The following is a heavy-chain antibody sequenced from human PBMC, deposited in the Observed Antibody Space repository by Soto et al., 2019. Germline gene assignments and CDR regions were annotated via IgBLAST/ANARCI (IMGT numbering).Heavy chain of an antibody. V-gene: IGHV3-21*01. CDR2: ISSSSSYI. Sequence: EVQLVESGGGLVKPGGSLRLSCAASGFTFSSYSMNWVRQAPGKGLEWVSSISSSSSYIYYADSVKGRFTISRDNAKNSPYLQMNSLRAEDTAVYYCARGTVGYCSSTSCSNYYYYGMDVWGQGTTVTVSS. D-gene: IGHD2-2*01. J-gene: IGHJ6*02. CDR1: GFTFSSYS. CDR3: ARGTVGYCSSTSCSNYYYYGMDV.